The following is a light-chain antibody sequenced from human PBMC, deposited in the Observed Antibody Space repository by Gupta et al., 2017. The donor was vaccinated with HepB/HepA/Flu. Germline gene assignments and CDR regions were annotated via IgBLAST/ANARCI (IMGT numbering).Light chain of an antibody. CDR3: ETWDSKV. V-gene: IGLV4-60*03. CDR2: LEGSGTY. J-gene: IGLJ2*01. Sequence: HPVLTHSFSAPASLGSSVKLTCTLSSGHSSYIIAWHQQQPGKAPRYLMKLEGSGTYNKGSGVPDRFSGSSSGADRYLTIANLQSEDEADYYCETWDSKVFGGGAKLTVL. CDR1: SGHSSYI.